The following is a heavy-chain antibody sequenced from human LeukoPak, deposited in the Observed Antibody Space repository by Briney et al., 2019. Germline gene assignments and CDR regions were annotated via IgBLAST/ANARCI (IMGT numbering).Heavy chain of an antibody. CDR2: IYSSGST. J-gene: IGHJ3*02. Sequence: SETLSLTCTVSGGSISSYYWSWIRQPAGKGLEWIGRIYSSGSTDYNPSLKSRVTMSVDTSKNQFSLKMRSVTAADTAVYYCARVIAAAGTDAFDIWGQGTMVTVSS. CDR3: ARVIAAAGTDAFDI. CDR1: GGSISSYY. D-gene: IGHD6-13*01. V-gene: IGHV4-4*07.